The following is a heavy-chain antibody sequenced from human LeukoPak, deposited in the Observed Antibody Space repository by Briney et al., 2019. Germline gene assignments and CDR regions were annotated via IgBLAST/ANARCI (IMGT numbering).Heavy chain of an antibody. CDR3: TRGDL. CDR1: RFTFSSYA. Sequence: GGSLRLSCAASRFTFSSYAMSWVRQAPGKGLEWVANINQDGSGEYYVDSVKGRFTISRDNAKSSLSLQMNSLRDEDTAVYYCTRGDLWGQGTLVTVSS. CDR2: INQDGSGE. V-gene: IGHV3-7*01. J-gene: IGHJ4*02.